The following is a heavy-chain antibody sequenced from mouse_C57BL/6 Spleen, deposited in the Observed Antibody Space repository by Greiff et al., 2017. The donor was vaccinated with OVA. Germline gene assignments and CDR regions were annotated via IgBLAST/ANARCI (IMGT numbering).Heavy chain of an antibody. D-gene: IGHD1-1*01. CDR1: GYSITSGYD. J-gene: IGHJ3*01. Sequence: EVQLQQSGPGMVKPSQSLSLTCTVTGYSITSGYDWHWIRHFPGNKLEWMGYISYSGSTNYNPSLKSRISITHDTSKNHFYLKLNSVTTEDTATYYCARSYGSSYSAWFAYWGQGTLVTVSA. V-gene: IGHV3-1*01. CDR2: ISYSGST. CDR3: ARSYGSSYSAWFAY.